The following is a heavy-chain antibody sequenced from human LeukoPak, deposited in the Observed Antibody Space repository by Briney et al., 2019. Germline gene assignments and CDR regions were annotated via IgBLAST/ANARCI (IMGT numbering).Heavy chain of an antibody. D-gene: IGHD2-15*01. CDR3: VRSLCRGSCAGTP. V-gene: IGHV1-2*02. CDR1: GYTFTGHC. J-gene: IGHJ5*02. CDR2: IDPNSGGT. Sequence: ASVKVSCKASGYTFTGHCIYWVRQAPGQGPEWMGWIDPNSGGTRYAQKFQDRVTMTRDTSITTAYMELSSLRLDDTAVYYCVRSLCRGSCAGTPWGQGTLVTVSS.